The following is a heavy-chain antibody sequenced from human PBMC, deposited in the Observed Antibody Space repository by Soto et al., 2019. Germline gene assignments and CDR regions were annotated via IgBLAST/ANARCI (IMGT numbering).Heavy chain of an antibody. V-gene: IGHV4-4*07. J-gene: IGHJ6*02. CDR2: VQGSGGT. Sequence: SETLSLTCSVSGESISNFYWSWIRQSAGKGLAWTGHVQGSGGTAYNAPLQSRVSMSVDTSSNHVSLQLRSLTAADTAIYYCARDRYGWYPGCDLDIWGPGTTVTVSS. CDR3: ARDRYGWYPGCDLDI. D-gene: IGHD6-19*01. CDR1: GESISNFY.